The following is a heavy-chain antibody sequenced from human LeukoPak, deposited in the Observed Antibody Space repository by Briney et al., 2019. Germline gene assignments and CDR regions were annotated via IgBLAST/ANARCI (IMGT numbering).Heavy chain of an antibody. J-gene: IGHJ4*02. CDR1: GFTFSSYG. CDR3: AKIPTVGQLG. V-gene: IGHV3-30*02. CDR2: IRYDGGNK. D-gene: IGHD1-1*01. Sequence: PGGSLRLSCAASGFTFSSYGMHWVRQAPGKGLEWVAFIRYDGGNKYYADSVKGRFTISRDNSKNTLYLQMNSLRAEDTAVYYCAKIPTVGQLGWGQGTLVTVSS.